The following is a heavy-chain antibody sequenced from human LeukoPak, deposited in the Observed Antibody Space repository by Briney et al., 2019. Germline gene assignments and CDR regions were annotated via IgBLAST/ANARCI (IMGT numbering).Heavy chain of an antibody. CDR2: IHYRGST. CDR3: ARVTGYMIEDYFYY. D-gene: IGHD3-22*01. V-gene: IGHV4-39*07. J-gene: IGHJ4*02. Sequence: KASETLSLTCTVSGGSISSSSYYWGWLRQPRGKGLEWIGSIHYRGSTYYNPSLKSRVPISVDPSKNQFSLKLSSVTAADPAVYYCARVTGYMIEDYFYYWGQRTLVTASS. CDR1: GGSISSSSYY.